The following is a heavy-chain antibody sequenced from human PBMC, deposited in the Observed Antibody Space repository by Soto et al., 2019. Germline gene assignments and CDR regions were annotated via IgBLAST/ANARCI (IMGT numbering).Heavy chain of an antibody. J-gene: IGHJ6*02. CDR3: ARGTTTSAFSAMEV. CDR1: GFTFSYHA. Sequence: QGQLVESGGGVVQPGRSLRLSCSASGFTFSYHALNWVRQARGKGLEWVAVISYDGDNKYIAESVKGRFTISRDNSKNTVSLQMNSLRTEDTAMYFCARGTTTSAFSAMEVWGQGTTVTVSS. V-gene: IGHV3-30-3*01. CDR2: ISYDGDNK. D-gene: IGHD1-1*01.